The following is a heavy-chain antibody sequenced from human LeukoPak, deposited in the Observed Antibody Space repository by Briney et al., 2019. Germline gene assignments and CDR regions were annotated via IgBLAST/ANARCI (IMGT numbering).Heavy chain of an antibody. V-gene: IGHV3-9*01. D-gene: IGHD3-3*01. J-gene: IGHJ4*02. Sequence: GRSLRLSCAASGFTFDDYAMPWVRQAPGKGLEWVSGISWNSGSIGYADSVKGRFTISRDDAKNSLYLQMNSVRAEDTALYYCAKDRRYDFWSGLDCWGQGTLVTISS. CDR3: AKDRRYDFWSGLDC. CDR2: ISWNSGSI. CDR1: GFTFDDYA.